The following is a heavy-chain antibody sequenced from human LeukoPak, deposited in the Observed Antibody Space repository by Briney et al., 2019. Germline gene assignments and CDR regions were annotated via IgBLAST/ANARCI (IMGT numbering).Heavy chain of an antibody. V-gene: IGHV3-30*02. CDR2: IRYDGSNK. D-gene: IGHD6-19*01. Sequence: GGSLRLSCAASGFTFSSYGMHWVRQAPGKGLEWVAFIRYDGSNKYYADSVKGRFTISRDNSKNTLYLQMNSLRAEDTAVYYCARDEERWLVQPGGYWGQGTLVTVSS. J-gene: IGHJ4*02. CDR3: ARDEERWLVQPGGY. CDR1: GFTFSSYG.